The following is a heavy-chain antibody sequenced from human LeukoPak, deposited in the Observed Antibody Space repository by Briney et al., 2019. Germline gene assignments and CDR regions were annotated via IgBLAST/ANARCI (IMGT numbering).Heavy chain of an antibody. CDR2: IKQDGSEK. D-gene: IGHD6-13*01. CDR3: ARDVYSWYPLFGYY. Sequence: GGSLRLSCAASGFTFSSYWMSWVRQAPGKGLEWVANIKQDGSEKYYVDSVKGRFTISRDNAKNSLYLQMNSLRAEDTAVYYCARDVYSWYPLFGYYWGQGTLVTVYS. V-gene: IGHV3-7*01. J-gene: IGHJ4*02. CDR1: GFTFSSYW.